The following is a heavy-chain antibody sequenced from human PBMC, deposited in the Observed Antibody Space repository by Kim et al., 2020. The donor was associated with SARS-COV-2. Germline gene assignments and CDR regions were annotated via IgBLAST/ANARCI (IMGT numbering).Heavy chain of an antibody. J-gene: IGHJ4*02. D-gene: IGHD3-3*01. CDR3: ARSITIFGVVITFDY. Sequence: PCLKSRGTISVDKAKNQFSLKLSSVTAADTAVYYCARSITIFGVVITFDYWGLGTLVTVSS. V-gene: IGHV4-4*02.